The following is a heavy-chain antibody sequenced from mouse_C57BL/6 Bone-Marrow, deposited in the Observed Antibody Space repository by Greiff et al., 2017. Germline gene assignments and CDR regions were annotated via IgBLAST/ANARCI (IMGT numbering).Heavy chain of an antibody. Sequence: VQLQQSGAELARPGASVKLSCKASGYTFTSYGISWVKQRTGQGLEWIGEIYPRSGNTYYNEKFKGKATLTADNASSTAYRELRGLTSADSAVYFCARGRLLLRRWGQGTTLTVSS. V-gene: IGHV1-81*01. CDR1: GYTFTSYG. D-gene: IGHD1-1*01. J-gene: IGHJ2*01. CDR3: ARGRLLLRR. CDR2: IYPRSGNT.